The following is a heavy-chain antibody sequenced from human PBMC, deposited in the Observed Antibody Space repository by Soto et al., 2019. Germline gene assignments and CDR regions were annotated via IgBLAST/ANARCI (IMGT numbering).Heavy chain of an antibody. CDR3: ARVWVDIVATIPYYYYGMDV. J-gene: IGHJ6*02. Sequence: PSETLSLTCTVSGGSISSYYWSWIRQPPGKGLEWIGYIYYSGSTNYNPSLKSRVTISVDTSKNQFSLKLSSVTAADTAVYYCARVWVDIVATIPYYYYGMDVWGQGTTVTVSS. D-gene: IGHD5-12*01. CDR2: IYYSGST. V-gene: IGHV4-59*01. CDR1: GGSISSYY.